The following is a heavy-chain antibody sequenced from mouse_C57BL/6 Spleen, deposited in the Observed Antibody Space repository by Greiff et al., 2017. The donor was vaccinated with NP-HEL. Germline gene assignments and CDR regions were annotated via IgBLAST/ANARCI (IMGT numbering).Heavy chain of an antibody. CDR2: IDPETGGT. D-gene: IGHD2-1*01. Sequence: QVQLKESGAELVRPGASVTLSCKASGYTFTDYEMHWVKQTPVHGLEWIGAIDPETGGTAYNQKFKGKAILTADKSSSTAYMELRSLTSEDSAVYYCTRLYYGNYVFDYWGQGTTLTVSS. CDR3: TRLYYGNYVFDY. V-gene: IGHV1-15*01. CDR1: GYTFTDYE. J-gene: IGHJ2*01.